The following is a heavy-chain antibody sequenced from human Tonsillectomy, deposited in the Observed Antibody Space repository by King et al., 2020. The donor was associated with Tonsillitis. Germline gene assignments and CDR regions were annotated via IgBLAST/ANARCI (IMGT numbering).Heavy chain of an antibody. CDR1: GGSISSGSYY. J-gene: IGHJ3*02. CDR2: IYTSGST. D-gene: IGHD3-10*01. CDR3: ARLGVLLWFGELVGDAFDI. V-gene: IGHV4-61*02. Sequence: VPLQESGPGLVKPSQTLSLTCTVSGGSISSGSYYWSWIRQPAGKGLEWIGRIYTSGSTNYNPSLKSRVTMPVDTSKNQFSLKLSSVTAADTAVYYCARLGVLLWFGELVGDAFDIWGQGTMVTVSS.